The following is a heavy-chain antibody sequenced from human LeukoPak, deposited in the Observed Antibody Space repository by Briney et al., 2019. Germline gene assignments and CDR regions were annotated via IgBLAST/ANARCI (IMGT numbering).Heavy chain of an antibody. V-gene: IGHV4-59*01. J-gene: IGHJ2*01. CDR1: GGSFSGYY. CDR3: ARVARRDFWSGYYTRRNWYFDL. CDR2: IYYSGST. D-gene: IGHD3-3*01. Sequence: SETLSLTCAVYGGSFSGYYWSWIRQPPGKGLEWIGYIYYSGSTNYNPSLKSRVTISVDTSKNQFSLKLSSVTAADTAVYYCARVARRDFWSGYYTRRNWYFDLWGRGTLVTVSS.